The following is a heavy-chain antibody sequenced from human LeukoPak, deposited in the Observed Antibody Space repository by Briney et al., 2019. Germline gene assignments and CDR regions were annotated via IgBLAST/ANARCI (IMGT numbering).Heavy chain of an antibody. CDR1: GFTFGDYA. Sequence: PGGSLRLSCTASGFTFGDYAMTWVRQAPGKGLEWVGFIRVKAYGCITEYAASVKGRFTISRDDSKSIAYLQMNSLKSEDTAVYYCSRPTPYSGSYYGYWGQGTLVTVSP. D-gene: IGHD1-26*01. CDR3: SRPTPYSGSYYGY. J-gene: IGHJ4*02. V-gene: IGHV3-49*04. CDR2: IRVKAYGCIT.